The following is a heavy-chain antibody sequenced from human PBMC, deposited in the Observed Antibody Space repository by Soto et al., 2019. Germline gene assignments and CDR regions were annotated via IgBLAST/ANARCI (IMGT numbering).Heavy chain of an antibody. D-gene: IGHD1-7*01. Sequence: GSLRLSCAASGFSLSSYGMHWVRQAPGKGLEWVAVIWYDGSNKYYADSVKGRFTISRDNSKNTLYLQMNSLRAEDTAMYYCARDTGTGTTGNAFDIWGQGTMVTVSS. CDR1: GFSLSSYG. CDR3: ARDTGTGTTGNAFDI. J-gene: IGHJ3*02. CDR2: IWYDGSNK. V-gene: IGHV3-33*01.